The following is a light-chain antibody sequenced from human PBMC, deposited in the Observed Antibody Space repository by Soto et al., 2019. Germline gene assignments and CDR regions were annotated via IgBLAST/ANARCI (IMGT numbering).Light chain of an antibody. CDR2: GAS. Sequence: DIQMTQSPLSLAASVGDTVTISCRASQIIVSYLSWYQQKPGKAPKLLIHGASTLQGGVPSRFSGRGSGTDFTLIISNLQPEDFATYYCQQSFSAPITFGQGTRLENK. J-gene: IGKJ5*01. CDR1: QIIVSY. CDR3: QQSFSAPIT. V-gene: IGKV1-39*01.